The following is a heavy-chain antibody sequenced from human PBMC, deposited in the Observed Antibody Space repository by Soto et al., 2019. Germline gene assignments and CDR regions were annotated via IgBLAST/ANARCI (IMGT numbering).Heavy chain of an antibody. V-gene: IGHV4-39*01. Sequence: SETLSLTCTVSGGSISSSSYYWGWIRQPPGKGLEWIGSIYYSGSTYYNPSLKSRVTISVDTSKNQFSLKLSSVTAADTAVYYCARLAVAGTSFDYWGQGTLVTVSS. D-gene: IGHD6-19*01. J-gene: IGHJ4*02. CDR2: IYYSGST. CDR1: GGSISSSSYY. CDR3: ARLAVAGTSFDY.